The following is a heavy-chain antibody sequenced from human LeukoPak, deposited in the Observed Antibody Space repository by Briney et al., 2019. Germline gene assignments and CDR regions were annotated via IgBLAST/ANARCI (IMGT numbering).Heavy chain of an antibody. D-gene: IGHD3-10*01. J-gene: IGHJ4*02. V-gene: IGHV1-8*02. CDR1: GYTFTSYD. CDR2: MNPNSGNT. Sequence: ASVKVSCKASGYTFTSYDINWVRQATGQGLEWMGWMNPNSGNTGYAQKFQGRVTMTTDTSTSAAYMELRSLRSDDTAVYYCARHTLYGSGSYYVYYFDYWGQGTLATVSS. CDR3: ARHTLYGSGSYYVYYFDY.